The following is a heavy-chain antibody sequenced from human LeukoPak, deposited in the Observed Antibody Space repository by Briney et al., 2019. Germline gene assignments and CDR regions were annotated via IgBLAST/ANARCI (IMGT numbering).Heavy chain of an antibody. CDR1: GGSISSGTYS. D-gene: IGHD2-21*02. Sequence: IPSETLSLTCTVSGGSISSGTYSWTWIRQPAGKGLEWIGCVYATGSTSYHPSLRSRVTISADTSKKQFSLKLSSVTAAGTAVYYCARKAVTSDNEYYFDFWGQGILVTVSS. V-gene: IGHV4-61*02. CDR3: ARKAVTSDNEYYFDF. J-gene: IGHJ4*02. CDR2: VYATGST.